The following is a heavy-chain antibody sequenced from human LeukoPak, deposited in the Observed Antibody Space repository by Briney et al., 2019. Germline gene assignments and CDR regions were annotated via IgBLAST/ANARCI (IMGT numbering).Heavy chain of an antibody. J-gene: IGHJ3*02. D-gene: IGHD3-22*01. CDR3: ARTVYNDSSGAFDT. Sequence: SETLSLTCTVSGGSISNGGFYLNWIRQHPGKGLEWIGSIYRSGSTYYNPSLKSRVTISVDTSKNQFSLKLSSVTAADTAVYYFARTVYNDSSGAFDTWGQGKMFTASP. CDR2: IYRSGST. CDR1: GGSISNGGFY. V-gene: IGHV4-31*03.